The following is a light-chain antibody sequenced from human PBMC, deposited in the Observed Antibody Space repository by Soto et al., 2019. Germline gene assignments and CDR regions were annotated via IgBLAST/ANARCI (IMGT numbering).Light chain of an antibody. V-gene: IGLV1-40*01. CDR1: NSNFGADYD. CDR3: QSYDSSLSVI. CDR2: SNI. J-gene: IGLJ2*01. Sequence: QSVLTQPPSVSGAPGQRVTISCTGSNSNFGADYDVHWYQQFPGTAPKLLIYSNIYRPSGVPDRFSGSKSGTSASLTIAGLRAEDEADYYCQSYDSSLSVIFGGGTKLTVL.